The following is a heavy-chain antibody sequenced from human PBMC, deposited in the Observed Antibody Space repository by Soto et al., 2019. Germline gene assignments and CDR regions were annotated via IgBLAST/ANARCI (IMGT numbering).Heavy chain of an antibody. Sequence: ASVKVSCKASGYTFTSYGISWVRQAPGQGLEWMGWISAYNGNTNYAQKLQGRVTMTTDTSTSTAYMELRSLRSDDTAVYYCARSDSVERMDYYYYMDVWGKGTTVTVSS. V-gene: IGHV1-18*01. D-gene: IGHD3-22*01. CDR1: GYTFTSYG. CDR3: ARSDSVERMDYYYYMDV. J-gene: IGHJ6*03. CDR2: ISAYNGNT.